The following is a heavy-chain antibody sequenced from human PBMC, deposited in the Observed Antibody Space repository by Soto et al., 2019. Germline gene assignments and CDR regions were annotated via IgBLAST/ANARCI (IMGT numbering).Heavy chain of an antibody. CDR2: IIPHVDAA. CDR1: GGTFNNYA. Sequence: ASVKVSCKESGGTFNNYAISWLRQAPGQGLEWVGGIIPHVDAANYAQQFQGRVTVAAAESAGTAYMELSRLRTEDTAVYYCAKGSYSDDSSAYDTPGFYYNYFGLDVWGQGTTVTVSS. V-gene: IGHV1-69*13. D-gene: IGHD3-22*01. J-gene: IGHJ6*02. CDR3: AKGSYSDDSSAYDTPGFYYNYFGLDV.